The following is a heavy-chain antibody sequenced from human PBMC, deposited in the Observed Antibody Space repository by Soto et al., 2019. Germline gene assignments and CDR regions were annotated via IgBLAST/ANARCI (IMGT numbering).Heavy chain of an antibody. CDR2: ISSNSAYI. CDR3: TRDASRDSSARGWFDP. CDR1: VFTFLSFT. J-gene: IGHJ5*02. Sequence: KPGGSLRLSCAASVFTFLSFTMNWVRQAPGKGLEWVSTISSNSAYIYYTDALRGRFTISRDNAKNSLHLQMNSLRAEDTAVYYCTRDASRDSSARGWFDPWGPGTLVTVSS. V-gene: IGHV3-21*01. D-gene: IGHD6-13*01.